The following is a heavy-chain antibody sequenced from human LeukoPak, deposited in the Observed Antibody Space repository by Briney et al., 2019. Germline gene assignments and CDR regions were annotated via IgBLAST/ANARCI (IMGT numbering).Heavy chain of an antibody. CDR1: GFTFSSYS. V-gene: IGHV3-21*01. J-gene: IGHJ3*02. CDR2: ITSSSSYI. Sequence: GGSLRLSCAASGFTFSSYSMNWVRQAPGKGLEWGSSITSSSSYIYYADSVKGRFTIHRDNAKNSLYVPMNSLSAEDTAVYYCARDVVFDIWGQGTMVTVSS. CDR3: ARDVVFDI.